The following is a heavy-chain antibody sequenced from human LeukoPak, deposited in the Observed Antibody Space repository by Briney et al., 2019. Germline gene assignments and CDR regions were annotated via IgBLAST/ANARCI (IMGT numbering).Heavy chain of an antibody. CDR3: ASRMGQLVVPEYFQH. Sequence: PGGSLRLSCAASGFTFSSYSMNWVRQAPGKGLEWVSSISSSSSYIYYADSVKGRFTISRDNAKNSLYLRMNSLRAEDTAVYYCASRMGQLVVPEYFQHWGQGTLVTVSS. D-gene: IGHD6-6*01. V-gene: IGHV3-21*01. CDR1: GFTFSSYS. CDR2: ISSSSSYI. J-gene: IGHJ1*01.